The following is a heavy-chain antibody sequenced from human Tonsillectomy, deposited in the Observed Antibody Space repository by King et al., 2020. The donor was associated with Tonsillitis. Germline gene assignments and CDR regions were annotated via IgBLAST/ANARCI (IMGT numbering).Heavy chain of an antibody. CDR2: ISSSSSYI. J-gene: IGHJ4*02. D-gene: IGHD3-9*01. V-gene: IGHV3-21*01. Sequence: QLVQSGGGLVKPGGSLRLSCAASGFTFSSYSMNWVRQAPGKGLEWVSSISSSSSYIYYADSVKGRFTISRDNAKNSLYLQMNSLRAGDTAVYYCARVKLVLRYFDYWGQGTLVTVSS. CDR3: ARVKLVLRYFDY. CDR1: GFTFSSYS.